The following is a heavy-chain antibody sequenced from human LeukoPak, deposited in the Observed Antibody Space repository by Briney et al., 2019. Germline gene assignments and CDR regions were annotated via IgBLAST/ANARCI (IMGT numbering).Heavy chain of an antibody. D-gene: IGHD3-16*01. V-gene: IGHV4-34*01. CDR3: GRSAGFVHFDH. CDR2: INHSGSP. Sequence: SETLSLTCGVYGGSFSGFYWSWIRQPPGKGLEWIGGINHSGSPNYIPSLKNRVTISLDTSKNQFSLKVTSVTAADTALYYCGRSAGFVHFDHWGQGTLVTVSS. CDR1: GGSFSGFY. J-gene: IGHJ4*02.